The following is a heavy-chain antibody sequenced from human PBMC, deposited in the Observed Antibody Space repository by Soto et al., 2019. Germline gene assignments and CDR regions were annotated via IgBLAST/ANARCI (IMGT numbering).Heavy chain of an antibody. J-gene: IGHJ4*02. CDR2: ISSSGSTA. CDR3: TRAAWFPYLSFY. D-gene: IGHD3-10*01. CDR1: GFTFSRFE. V-gene: IGHV3-48*03. Sequence: GGSMRLSCAASGFTFSRFELHWVRQAPGKGLEWISYISSSGSTAYYASSVEGRFTISRDNANNSVYLQMDSLRAEDTALYYCTRAAWFPYLSFYWGQGALVTVSS.